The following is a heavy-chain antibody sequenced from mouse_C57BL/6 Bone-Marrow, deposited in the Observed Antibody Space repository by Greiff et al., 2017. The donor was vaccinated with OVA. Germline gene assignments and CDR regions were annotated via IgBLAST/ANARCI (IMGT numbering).Heavy chain of an antibody. CDR1: GYTFTSYW. CDR3: ARQLRLYYFDY. V-gene: IGHV1-59*01. D-gene: IGHD3-2*02. J-gene: IGHJ2*01. CDR2: IDPSDSYT. Sequence: VQLQQSGAELVRPGTSVKLSCKASGYTFTSYWMHWVKQRPGQGLEWIGVIDPSDSYTNYNQKFKGKATLTVDTSSSTAYMQLSSLTSEDSAVYYCARQLRLYYFDYWGQGTTLTVSS.